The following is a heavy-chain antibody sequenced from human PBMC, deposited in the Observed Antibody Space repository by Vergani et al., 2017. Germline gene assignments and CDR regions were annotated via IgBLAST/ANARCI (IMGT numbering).Heavy chain of an antibody. D-gene: IGHD2-21*02. V-gene: IGHV3-30*18. CDR1: GFTFNSYG. Sequence: VQLVESGGGVVQPGRSLRLSCAASGFTFNSYGMHWVRQAPGKGLEWVAVISYDGSNKYYADSVKGQFTISRDNSKNTLYLQMNSLRAEDTAVYYCAKSDCGGDCPGNFDLWGRGTLVTVSS. CDR2: ISYDGSNK. CDR3: AKSDCGGDCPGNFDL. J-gene: IGHJ2*01.